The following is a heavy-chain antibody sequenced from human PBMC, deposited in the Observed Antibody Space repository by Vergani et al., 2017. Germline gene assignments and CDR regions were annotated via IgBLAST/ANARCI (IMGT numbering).Heavy chain of an antibody. D-gene: IGHD6-19*01. CDR2: IYYSGST. CDR1: GASIRSSNYY. V-gene: IGHV4-39*01. J-gene: IGHJ5*02. Sequence: QLQLQESGPGLVKPSATLSLTCSVSGASIRSSNYYWGWIRQHPGKGLDWIASIYYSGSTYYNPSLKSRVTISVDTSKNQFSLKLSSVTAADTAVYFCARHSTVEWLVKLGWIDPWGQGILVTVSS. CDR3: ARHSTVEWLVKLGWIDP.